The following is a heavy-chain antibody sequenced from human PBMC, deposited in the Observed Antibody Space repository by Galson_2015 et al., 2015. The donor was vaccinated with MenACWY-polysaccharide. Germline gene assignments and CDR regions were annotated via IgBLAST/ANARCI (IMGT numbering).Heavy chain of an antibody. Sequence: SVKVSCKASGGTFSSYAISWVRQAPGQGLEWMGGIIPIFGTANYAQKFQGRVTITADESTSTAYMELSSLRSEDTAVYYCARGSSSTRPNAFDIWGQGTMVTVSS. CDR3: ARGSSSTRPNAFDI. D-gene: IGHD2-2*01. CDR1: GGTFSSYA. J-gene: IGHJ3*02. CDR2: IIPIFGTA. V-gene: IGHV1-69*13.